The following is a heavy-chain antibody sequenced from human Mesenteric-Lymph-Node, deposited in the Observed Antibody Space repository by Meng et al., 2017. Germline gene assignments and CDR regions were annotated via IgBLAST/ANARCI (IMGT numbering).Heavy chain of an antibody. CDR1: GFTFSSYD. V-gene: IGHV3-13*03. CDR3: ARNLNTNYYDSSGYYSLAFDI. CDR2: IGTAGDT. J-gene: IGHJ3*02. Sequence: GESLKISCAACGFTFSSYDMHWVRQATGKGLEWVSAIGTAGDTYYPGSVKGQFTISRENAKNSLYLQMNSLRAGDTAVYYCARNLNTNYYDSSGYYSLAFDIWGQGTMVTVSS. D-gene: IGHD3-22*01.